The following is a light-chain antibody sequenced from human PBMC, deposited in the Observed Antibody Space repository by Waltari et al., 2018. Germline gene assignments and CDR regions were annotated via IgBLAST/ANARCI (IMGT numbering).Light chain of an antibody. CDR2: GAS. CDR3: QQRSTWPPIT. V-gene: IGKV3-11*01. CDR1: QNIRSG. Sequence: ETVMTQLPVTLSVSPGDRATLSCRASQNIRSGLAWYQQKPGQAPRLLISGASSRAAGIPARFSGSGSGTEYTLTISSLEPEDFAVYYCQQRSTWPPITFGQGTRLEIK. J-gene: IGKJ5*01.